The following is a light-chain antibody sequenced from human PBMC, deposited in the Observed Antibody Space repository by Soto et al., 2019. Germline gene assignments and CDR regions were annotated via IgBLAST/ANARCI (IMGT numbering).Light chain of an antibody. J-gene: IGKJ1*01. Sequence: DIQMTQSPSSLSASVGDRVTITCRASQNLNSYLNWYQQKPGKAPELLIYITSSLQSGVPSRFSGSGSGTDFTLTISSLQPEDFATYYCQQSCSTPRTFGQGTKVEIK. CDR1: QNLNSY. V-gene: IGKV1-39*01. CDR3: QQSCSTPRT. CDR2: ITS.